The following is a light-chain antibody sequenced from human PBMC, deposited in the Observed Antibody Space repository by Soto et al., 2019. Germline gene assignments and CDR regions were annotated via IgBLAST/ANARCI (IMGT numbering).Light chain of an antibody. CDR1: QSISKW. J-gene: IGKJ2*01. CDR3: QQYNHYSSST. CDR2: DAS. V-gene: IGKV1-5*01. Sequence: DIQLTQSPSTLSASVGDRVTITCRASQSISKWLAWYQHKPGKAPNLLIFDASRLHSGVPSRFNASGSGTESPLTIDGLQPDDFATYYCQQYNHYSSSTFGQGTKLES.